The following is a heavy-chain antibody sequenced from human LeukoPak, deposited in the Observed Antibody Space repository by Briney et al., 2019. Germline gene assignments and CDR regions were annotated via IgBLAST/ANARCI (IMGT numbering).Heavy chain of an antibody. V-gene: IGHV4-59*01. J-gene: IGHJ4*02. CDR1: GGSISSYY. D-gene: IGHD3-22*01. CDR2: IYYSGST. CDR3: ARLHLDSSGYYFDY. Sequence: SETLSLTCTVSGGSISSYYRSWIRQPPGKGLEWIGYIYYSGSTNYNPSLKSRVTISVDTSKNQFSLKLSSVTAADTAVYYCARLHLDSSGYYFDYWGQGTLVTVSS.